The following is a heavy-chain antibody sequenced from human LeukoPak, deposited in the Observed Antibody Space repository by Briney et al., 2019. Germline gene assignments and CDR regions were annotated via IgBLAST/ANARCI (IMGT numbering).Heavy chain of an antibody. V-gene: IGHV7-4-1*02. CDR1: GYTFTSFV. Sequence: ASVKVSCKASGYTFTSFVTNWVRPAPGQGPEWMGWINTITGNPTYAQGFTGRFVFSLDTSVSTAYLQINSLKADDTAVYYCARDSKGPAFWGQGTLVTVSS. D-gene: IGHD2-15*01. J-gene: IGHJ4*02. CDR2: INTITGNP. CDR3: ARDSKGPAF.